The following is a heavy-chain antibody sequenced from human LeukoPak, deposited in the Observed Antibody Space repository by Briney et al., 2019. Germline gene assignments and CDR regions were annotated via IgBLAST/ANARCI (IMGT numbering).Heavy chain of an antibody. J-gene: IGHJ4*02. CDR1: GFTFSSYS. V-gene: IGHV3-21*01. CDR3: ARVQTMVRGDSFDY. D-gene: IGHD3-10*01. Sequence: PGGSLRLSCAASGFTFSSYSMNWVRQAPGKGLEWVSSISSSSSYIYYADSVKGRFTISRDNAKNSLYLQMNSLRAEDTAVYYCARVQTMVRGDSFDYWGQGTLVTVSS. CDR2: ISSSSSYI.